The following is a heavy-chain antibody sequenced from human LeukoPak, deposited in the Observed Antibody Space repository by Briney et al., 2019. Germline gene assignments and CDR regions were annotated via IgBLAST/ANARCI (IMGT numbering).Heavy chain of an antibody. J-gene: IGHJ3*02. D-gene: IGHD4-17*01. CDR1: GYTFINYA. V-gene: IGHV1-3*01. Sequence: ASVKVSCKTSGYTFINYAINWGRQAPGQRPEWMGWINAGNGNTKYSQKFQGRVTITRDTSASTAYMELSSLRSEDTAVYYCARADDYGADAFDIWGQGTMVTVSS. CDR2: INAGNGNT. CDR3: ARADDYGADAFDI.